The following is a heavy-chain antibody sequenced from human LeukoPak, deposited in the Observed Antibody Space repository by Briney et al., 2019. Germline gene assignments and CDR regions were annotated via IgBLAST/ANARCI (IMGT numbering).Heavy chain of an antibody. CDR1: GGSTSSST. D-gene: IGHD3-22*01. Sequence: SETLSLTCTVSGGSTSSSTWSWIRQPPGKGLEWIGYIYNSGSTNYNPSLKSRVTISVDTSKNHFSLKVRSATAADTAVYYCARHSFDSSVSPFDYWGQGTLVTVSS. J-gene: IGHJ4*02. V-gene: IGHV4-59*08. CDR2: IYNSGST. CDR3: ARHSFDSSVSPFDY.